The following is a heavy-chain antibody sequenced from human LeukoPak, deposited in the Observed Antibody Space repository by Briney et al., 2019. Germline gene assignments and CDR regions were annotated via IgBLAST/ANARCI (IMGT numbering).Heavy chain of an antibody. D-gene: IGHD5-24*01. V-gene: IGHV1-69*13. CDR3: ASNGRWLQFALDSFPPRYYFDY. Sequence: SVKVSCKASGGTFSSYAISWVRQAPGQGLEWMGGIIPIFGTANYAQKFQGRVTITADESTSTAYMELSSLRSEDTAVYYCASNGRWLQFALDSFPPRYYFDYWGQGTLVTVSP. CDR1: GGTFSSYA. J-gene: IGHJ4*02. CDR2: IIPIFGTA.